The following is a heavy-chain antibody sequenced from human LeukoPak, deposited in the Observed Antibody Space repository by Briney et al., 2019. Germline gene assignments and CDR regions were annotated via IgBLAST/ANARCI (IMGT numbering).Heavy chain of an antibody. D-gene: IGHD3-16*01. V-gene: IGHV3-74*01. Sequence: PGGSLRLSCAASGFTFSSYWMHWVRQAPGKGLVWVSRINSDGSSTSYADSVKGRFTISRDNAKNTLYLQMNSLRAEDTAVYYCAKDDAWGRYKDWGQGTLVTVSS. J-gene: IGHJ1*01. CDR3: AKDDAWGRYKD. CDR2: INSDGSST. CDR1: GFTFSSYW.